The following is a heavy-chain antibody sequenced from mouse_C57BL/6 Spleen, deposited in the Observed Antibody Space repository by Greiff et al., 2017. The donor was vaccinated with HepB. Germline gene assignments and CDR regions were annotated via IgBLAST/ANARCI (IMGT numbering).Heavy chain of an antibody. CDR3: TRLTGTGYFDY. CDR2: IRNKANNHAT. Sequence: EVKLQESGGGLVQPGGSMKLSCAASGFTFSDAWMDWVRQSPEKGLEWVAEIRNKANNHATYYAESVKGRFTISRDDSKSSVYLQMNSLRAEDTGIYYCTRLTGTGYFDYWGQGTTLTVSS. V-gene: IGHV6-6*01. CDR1: GFTFSDAW. J-gene: IGHJ2*01. D-gene: IGHD4-1*01.